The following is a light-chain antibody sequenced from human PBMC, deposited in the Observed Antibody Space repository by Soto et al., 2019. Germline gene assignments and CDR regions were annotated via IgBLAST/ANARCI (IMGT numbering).Light chain of an antibody. J-gene: IGKJ1*01. CDR3: QQYLSTRT. Sequence: DVQMTQSPATLSASIGDRVTITCRAGQNIKGWLAWYQQKPGKAPNLLIYGASTLESGVPSRFSGSGYGTEFTLIISSLQPDDSGPYYCQQYLSTRTFGQGTKVEVK. V-gene: IGKV1-5*03. CDR1: QNIKGW. CDR2: GAS.